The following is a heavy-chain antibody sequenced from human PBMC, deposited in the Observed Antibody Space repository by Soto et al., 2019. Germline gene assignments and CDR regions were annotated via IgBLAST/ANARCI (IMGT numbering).Heavy chain of an antibody. J-gene: IGHJ3*02. D-gene: IGHD6-19*01. CDR3: ARVGTVAGNDAFDI. CDR1: GGTFSSYA. V-gene: IGHV1-69*06. CDR2: IIPIFGTA. Sequence: GASVKVSCKASGGTFSSYAISWVRQAPGQGLEWMGGIIPIFGTANYAQKFQGRVTITADKSTSTAYMELSSLRSEDTAVYYCARVGTVAGNDAFDIWGQGTMVTVSS.